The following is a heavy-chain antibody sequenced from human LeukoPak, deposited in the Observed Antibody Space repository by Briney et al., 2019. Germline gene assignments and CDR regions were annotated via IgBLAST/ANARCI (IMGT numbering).Heavy chain of an antibody. V-gene: IGHV4-34*01. CDR2: VNHSGST. CDR1: GGSFSGYY. CDR3: AGYGSGYCSSTSCYGDRSLDY. D-gene: IGHD2-2*01. Sequence: SETLSLTCAVYGGSFSGYYWSWIRQPPGKGLEWIGEVNHSGSTNYNPSLKSRVTISVDTSKNQFSLKLSSVTAADTAVYYCAGYGSGYCSSTSCYGDRSLDYWGQGTLVTVSS. J-gene: IGHJ4*02.